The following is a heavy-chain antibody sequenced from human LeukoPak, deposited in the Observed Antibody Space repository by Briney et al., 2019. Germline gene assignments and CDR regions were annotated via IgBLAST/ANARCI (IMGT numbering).Heavy chain of an antibody. D-gene: IGHD3-22*01. V-gene: IGHV1-2*06. J-gene: IGHJ4*02. CDR1: GYTFTGYY. Sequence: ASVKVSCKASGYTFTGYYMHWERQATGQGLEWMGRINPNSGGTNYAQKFQGRVTMTRDTSISTAYMELSRLRSDDTAVYYCARDLPDYYDSSGRSNLWGQGTLVTVSS. CDR3: ARDLPDYYDSSGRSNL. CDR2: INPNSGGT.